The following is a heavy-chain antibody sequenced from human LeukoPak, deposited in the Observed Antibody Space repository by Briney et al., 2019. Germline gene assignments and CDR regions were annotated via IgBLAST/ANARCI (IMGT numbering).Heavy chain of an antibody. V-gene: IGHV1-18*01. D-gene: IGHD2-21*02. J-gene: IGHJ2*01. Sequence: GASVKVSCKASGYTFTSYGISWVRQAPGQGPEWMGWISAYNGNTNYAQKLQGRVTMTTDTSTSTAYMELSSLRSEDTAVYYCARSVVVTANWYFDLWGRGTLVTVSS. CDR3: ARSVVVTANWYFDL. CDR1: GYTFTSYG. CDR2: ISAYNGNT.